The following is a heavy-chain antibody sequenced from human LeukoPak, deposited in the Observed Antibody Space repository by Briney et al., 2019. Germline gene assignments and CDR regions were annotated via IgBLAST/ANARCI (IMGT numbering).Heavy chain of an antibody. CDR3: ARDSPSSYWYFDL. CDR2: IYYSGST. Sequence: PSETLSLTCTVSGGSISSYYWSWIRQPPGKGLEWIGSIYYSGSTYYNPSLKSRVTISVDTSKNQFSLKLSSVTAADTAVYYCARDSPSSYWYFDLWGRGTLVTVSS. CDR1: GGSISSYY. V-gene: IGHV4-59*01. J-gene: IGHJ2*01.